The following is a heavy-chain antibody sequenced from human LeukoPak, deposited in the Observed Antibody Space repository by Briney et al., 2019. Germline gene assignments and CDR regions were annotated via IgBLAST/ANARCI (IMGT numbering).Heavy chain of an antibody. CDR2: ISSSSSYI. CDR3: AKTITMIVVANFDY. D-gene: IGHD3-22*01. Sequence: GGSLRLSCAASGFTFSSYSMNWVRQAPGKGLEWVSSISSSSSYIYYADSVKGRFTIPRDNAKNSLYLQMNSLRAEDTAVYYCAKTITMIVVANFDYWGQGTLVTVSS. CDR1: GFTFSSYS. V-gene: IGHV3-21*04. J-gene: IGHJ4*02.